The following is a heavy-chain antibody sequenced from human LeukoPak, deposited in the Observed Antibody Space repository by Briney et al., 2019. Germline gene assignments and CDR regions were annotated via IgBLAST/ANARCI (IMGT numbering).Heavy chain of an antibody. CDR2: IKEDGSEE. V-gene: IGHV3-7*01. J-gene: IGHJ3*01. Sequence: GGSLRLSCAASGFTFSSYWMSWVRQAPGKGLECVANIKEDGSEEYYVDSVKGRFSISRDNAKNSLYLQMNSLRAEDTAVYYCARDWLAGNPYHAFDLWGKGTMVTVSS. CDR3: ARDWLAGNPYHAFDL. CDR1: GFTFSSYW. D-gene: IGHD3-10*01.